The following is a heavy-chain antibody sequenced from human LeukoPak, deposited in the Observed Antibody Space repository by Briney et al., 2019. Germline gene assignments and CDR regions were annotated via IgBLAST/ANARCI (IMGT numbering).Heavy chain of an antibody. CDR2: TSYDGFSK. V-gene: IGHV3-30*04. D-gene: IGHD3-22*01. CDR3: AREGHTSGYCGTFDV. J-gene: IGHJ3*01. CDR1: GIAFSNSI. Sequence: GGSLRLSCVASGIAFSNSIMHWVRQAPGKGLEWVSATSYDGFSKYYADSMKGRLTISRDDSKNTVYLQMKSLRPEDTAVYYCAREGHTSGYCGTFDVWGQGTTVAVS.